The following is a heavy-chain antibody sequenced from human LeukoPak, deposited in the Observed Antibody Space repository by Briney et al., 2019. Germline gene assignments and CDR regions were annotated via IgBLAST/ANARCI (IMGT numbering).Heavy chain of an antibody. V-gene: IGHV5-51*01. CDR2: IYPGDSDT. CDR3: ARQGYSSGWYVYYFDY. D-gene: IGHD6-19*01. Sequence: GESLKISCKGSGYSFTSYWIGWVRQMPGKGLEWMGIIYPGDSDTRYSPSFQGQVTISADKSISTAYLQWSGLKASDTAMYYCARQGYSSGWYVYYFDYWGQGTLVTVSS. J-gene: IGHJ4*02. CDR1: GYSFTSYW.